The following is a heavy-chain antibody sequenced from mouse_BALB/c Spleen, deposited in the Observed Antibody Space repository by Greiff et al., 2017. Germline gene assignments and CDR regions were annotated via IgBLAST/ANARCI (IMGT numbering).Heavy chain of an antibody. Sequence: VKPMESGPGPVAPLQRLSINFPVSGVSLTSHGGPWVRPPPGKGLEWLGVIWAGGSTNYNSALMSRLSISKDNSKSQVFLKMNSLQTDDTAMYYCARDSSGLWFAYWGQGTLVTVSA. V-gene: IGHV2-9*02. CDR3: ARDSSGLWFAY. D-gene: IGHD3-1*01. J-gene: IGHJ3*01. CDR2: IWAGGST. CDR1: GVSLTSHG.